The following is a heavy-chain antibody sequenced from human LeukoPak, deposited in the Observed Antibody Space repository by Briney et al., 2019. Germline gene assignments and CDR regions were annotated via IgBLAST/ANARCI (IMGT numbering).Heavy chain of an antibody. D-gene: IGHD4-17*01. CDR3: ARHDYGEI. J-gene: IGHJ4*02. Sequence: ASVTVSCTASGGTFSSYAISWVRQAPGQGLEWMGGIIPIFGTANYAQKFQGRVTITADESTSTAYMELSSLRSEDTAVYYCARHDYGEIWGQGTLVTVSS. CDR1: GGTFSSYA. V-gene: IGHV1-69*13. CDR2: IIPIFGTA.